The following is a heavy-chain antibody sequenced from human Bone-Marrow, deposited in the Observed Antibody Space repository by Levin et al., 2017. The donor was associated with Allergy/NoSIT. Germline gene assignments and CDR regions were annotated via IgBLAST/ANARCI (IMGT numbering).Heavy chain of an antibody. CDR2: IKSKTDGGTT. V-gene: IGHV3-15*01. Sequence: LSLTCAASGFTFSNAWMNWVRQAPGKGLEWVGRIKSKTDGGTTDYAAPVKGRFTISRHDSKNTLYLQMNSLKTEDTAVYYCTRYCTGGRCYLDAFDIWGHGTMVTVSS. J-gene: IGHJ3*02. D-gene: IGHD2-15*01. CDR1: GFTFSNAW. CDR3: TRYCTGGRCYLDAFDI.